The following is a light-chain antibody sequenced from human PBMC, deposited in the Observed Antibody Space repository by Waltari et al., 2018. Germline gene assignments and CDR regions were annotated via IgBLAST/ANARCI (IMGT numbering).Light chain of an antibody. CDR1: NSDIGYYNF. Sequence: QSALTQPASVSGSPGQSITISCTGTNSDIGYYNFVSWYQQHPDQAPKLMIFDVSRWPSGISHRFSGSKSGNTASLTISGLQPEDEADYYCASYTNANTVIFGGGTKVTVL. J-gene: IGLJ2*01. CDR3: ASYTNANTVI. V-gene: IGLV2-14*03. CDR2: DVS.